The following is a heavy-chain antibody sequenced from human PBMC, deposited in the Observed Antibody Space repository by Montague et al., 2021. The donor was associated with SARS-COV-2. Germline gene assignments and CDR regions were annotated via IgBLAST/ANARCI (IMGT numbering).Heavy chain of an antibody. J-gene: IGHJ4*02. CDR3: ARQLPSYCATNKRYPSYFDG. D-gene: IGHD2-8*01. CDR2: ISYTGRT. Sequence: SETLPLTCTVSGGSISSPDYYWGWIRQSPGKGLEWIGSISYTGRTYYNPSLRSRVSFSMDTSKNHFSLSLSSVTVADTAVYFCARQLPSYCATNKRYPSYFDGWGQGALVTVSS. CDR1: GGSISSPDYY. V-gene: IGHV4-39*01.